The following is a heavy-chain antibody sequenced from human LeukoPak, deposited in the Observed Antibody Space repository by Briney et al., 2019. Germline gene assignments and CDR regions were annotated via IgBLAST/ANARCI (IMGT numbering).Heavy chain of an antibody. D-gene: IGHD5-24*01. J-gene: IGHJ4*02. CDR2: ISGSGGST. CDR1: GFTFSSYA. CDR3: AKAGYNFGSYFI. Sequence: GGSLRLSCAASGFTFSSYAMSWVRQAPGKGLEWVSAISGSGGSTYYADSVKGRFTISRGNSKNTLYLQMNSLRAEDTAVYYCAKAGYNFGSYFIWGQGTLVTVSS. V-gene: IGHV3-23*01.